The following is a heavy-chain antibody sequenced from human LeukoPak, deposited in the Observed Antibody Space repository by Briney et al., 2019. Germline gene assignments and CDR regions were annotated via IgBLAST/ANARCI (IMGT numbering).Heavy chain of an antibody. D-gene: IGHD3-10*01. V-gene: IGHV3-30*04. CDR1: GFTFSSYA. Sequence: GGSLRLSCAASGFTFSSYAMHWVRQAPGKGLEWVAVISYDGSNKYYADSVKGRFTISRDNSKNTLYLQMNSLRAEDTAVYYCARDRTMVRGVLLYWGQGTLVTVSS. J-gene: IGHJ4*02. CDR2: ISYDGSNK. CDR3: ARDRTMVRGVLLY.